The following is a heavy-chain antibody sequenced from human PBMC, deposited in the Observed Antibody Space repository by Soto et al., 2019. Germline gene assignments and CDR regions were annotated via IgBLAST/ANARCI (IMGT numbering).Heavy chain of an antibody. V-gene: IGHV3-49*03. CDR1: GFTFGDYA. CDR2: IRSKAYGGTT. CDR3: TRGLSVTTRLWYYYYMDV. Sequence: GSLRLSCTASGFTFGDYAMSWFRQAPGKGLEWEGFIRSKAYGGTTEYAASVKGRFTISRDDSKTIASLQMNSLKTEDTAVYYCTRGLSVTTRLWYYYYMDVWGKGTTVTVSS. D-gene: IGHD4-4*01. J-gene: IGHJ6*03.